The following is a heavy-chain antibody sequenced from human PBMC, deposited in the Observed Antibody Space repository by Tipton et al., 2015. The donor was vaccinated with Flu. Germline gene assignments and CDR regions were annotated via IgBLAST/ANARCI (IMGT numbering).Heavy chain of an antibody. CDR1: GGSIRSYY. CDR2: RYTSGST. J-gene: IGHJ6*02. Sequence: TLSLTCTVSGGSIRSYYWSWIRQPAGKGLEWIGRRYTSGSTNDNPSLKSRVTMSLDTSKNQFSLKLTSVTAADTAVYYCAREMYGSGSWGGYYYYGMDVWGQGTAVTGSS. V-gene: IGHV4-4*07. CDR3: AREMYGSGSWGGYYYYGMDV. D-gene: IGHD3-10*01.